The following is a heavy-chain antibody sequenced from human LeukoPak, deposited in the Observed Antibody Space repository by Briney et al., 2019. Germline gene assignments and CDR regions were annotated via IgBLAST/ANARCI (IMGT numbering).Heavy chain of an antibody. CDR3: AKGKEQWLE. Sequence: QPGGSLRLSCAASGFTFSNYALSWVRQAPGKGLEWVSAISSSGGNTYYAASVKGRFTISRDDSKNTLYLQMNSLRAEDTAVYYCAKGKEQWLEGGQGTLVTVSS. CDR2: ISSSGGNT. CDR1: GFTFSNYA. J-gene: IGHJ4*02. V-gene: IGHV3-23*01. D-gene: IGHD6-19*01.